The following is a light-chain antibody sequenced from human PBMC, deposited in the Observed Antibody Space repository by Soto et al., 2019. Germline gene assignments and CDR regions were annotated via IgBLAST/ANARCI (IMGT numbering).Light chain of an antibody. Sequence: EIVMTQSPATLSLSPGERATLSCRASQSVSNNLAWYQQKPGQAPSLLIYGASTRASGIPVRFSGSGSGTEFTLTISSLQSEDFVIYYCQQYNNWPPITFGQGTRLEIK. V-gene: IGKV3-15*01. J-gene: IGKJ5*01. CDR3: QQYNNWPPIT. CDR1: QSVSNN. CDR2: GAS.